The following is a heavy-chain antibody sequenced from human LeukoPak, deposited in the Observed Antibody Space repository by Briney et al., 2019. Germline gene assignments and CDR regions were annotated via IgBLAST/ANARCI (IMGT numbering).Heavy chain of an antibody. CDR1: GFTFRSYA. D-gene: IGHD3-10*01. Sequence: GGSLRLSCEASGFTFRSYAMSWVRQAPGKGLEWVSSVGSNSINTYYADSVNGRFTVSRDNSRNKLFLQMKSLSAEDTAVYFCAKHPSGSYPPFFDQWGQGTLVTVFS. V-gene: IGHV3-23*01. CDR2: VGSNSINT. CDR3: AKHPSGSYPPFFDQ. J-gene: IGHJ4*02.